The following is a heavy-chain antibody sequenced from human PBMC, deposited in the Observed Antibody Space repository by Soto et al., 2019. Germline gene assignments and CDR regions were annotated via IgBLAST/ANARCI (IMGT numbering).Heavy chain of an antibody. D-gene: IGHD3-16*01. J-gene: IGHJ5*02. V-gene: IGHV4-59*01. CDR2: INYSGST. CDR1: VGSISYYY. Sequence: SETLSLTCTVSVGSISYYYWSWIRQPPGKGLEWIEYINYSGSTNYNPSLKSRVTISVDTSKNQFSLKLSSVTAADTAVYYCARVLGVGRDWFDPWGQGTLVTVSS. CDR3: ARVLGVGRDWFDP.